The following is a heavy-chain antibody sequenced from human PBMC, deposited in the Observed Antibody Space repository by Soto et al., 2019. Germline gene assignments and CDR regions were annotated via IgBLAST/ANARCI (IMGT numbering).Heavy chain of an antibody. D-gene: IGHD4-17*01. CDR1: GSTLSSYS. Sequence: EVLLVESGGGLVQPGGSLRLSCAASGSTLSSYSMNWVRQAPGKGLEWVSYISSSSHTIFYADSVKGRFIISRDNARNSLFLQMNSLRAEDSAVYYCAARGDYAPFDIWGQGTMVTVSS. CDR3: AARGDYAPFDI. V-gene: IGHV3-48*01. J-gene: IGHJ3*02. CDR2: ISSSSHTI.